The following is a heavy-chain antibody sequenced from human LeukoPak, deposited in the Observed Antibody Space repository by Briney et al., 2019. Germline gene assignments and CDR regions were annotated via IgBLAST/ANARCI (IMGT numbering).Heavy chain of an antibody. Sequence: SETLSLTCTVSGGSISSYYWSWIRQPPGKGLEWIGYICYSGSTNYNPSLKSRVTISVDTSKNQFSLKLSSVTAADTAVYYCARDSSGWPDYWGQGTLVTVSS. D-gene: IGHD6-19*01. CDR2: ICYSGST. CDR3: ARDSSGWPDY. CDR1: GGSISSYY. J-gene: IGHJ4*02. V-gene: IGHV4-59*01.